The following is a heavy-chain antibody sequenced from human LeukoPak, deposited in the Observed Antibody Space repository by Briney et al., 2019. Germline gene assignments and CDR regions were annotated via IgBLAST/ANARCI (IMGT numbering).Heavy chain of an antibody. D-gene: IGHD6-19*01. CDR2: INHSGST. CDR3: ARGLSSGWYTVP. CDR1: GGSFSGYY. V-gene: IGHV4-34*01. J-gene: IGHJ5*02. Sequence: KPSETLSLTCAVYGGSFSGYYWSWIRQPPGKGLEWIGEINHSGSTNYDPSLKSRVTISVDTSKNQFSLKLNSVTAADTAVYYCARGLSSGWYTVPWGQGTLVTVSS.